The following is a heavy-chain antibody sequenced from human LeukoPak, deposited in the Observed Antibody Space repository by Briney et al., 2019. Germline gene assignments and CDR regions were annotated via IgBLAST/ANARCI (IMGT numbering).Heavy chain of an antibody. D-gene: IGHD5-24*01. Sequence: PGGSLRLSCAASGFTFSSYCMGWVRQTPGKRLECGATICQDGNGRDFADSVKGRFTISRDNAKNSLYLAMNSPRVDDTAVYYCARWRGLPSEFDHWGQGTLVTVSS. V-gene: IGHV3-7*01. CDR2: ICQDGNGR. CDR3: ARWRGLPSEFDH. CDR1: GFTFSSYC. J-gene: IGHJ4*02.